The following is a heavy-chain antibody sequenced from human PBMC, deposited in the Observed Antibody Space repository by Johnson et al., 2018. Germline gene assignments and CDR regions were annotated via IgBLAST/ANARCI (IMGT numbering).Heavy chain of an antibody. V-gene: IGHV3-15*07. CDR2: IKSKPDGATI. Sequence: VQLVESGGGVVRPRGSLRLSCAGSGFTFSNAWMNWVRQAPGKGLEWVGRIKSKPDGATIDYVAPVKGRFIISRDDSKNTVYLQMKSLKTEDTAVYYCATGRTFDIWGLGTMVIVSS. CDR1: GFTFSNAW. J-gene: IGHJ3*02. CDR3: ATGRTFDI.